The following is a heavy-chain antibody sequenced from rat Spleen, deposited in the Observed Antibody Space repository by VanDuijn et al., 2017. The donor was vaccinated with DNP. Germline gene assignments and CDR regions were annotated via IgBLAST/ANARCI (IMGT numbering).Heavy chain of an antibody. CDR1: GFTFSDYY. CDR3: ATHSLHFDH. V-gene: IGHV5-7*01. J-gene: IGHJ2*01. D-gene: IGHD1-7*01. Sequence: EVQLVESGGGVVQPGRSLKLSCAASGFTFSDYYMAWVRQAPTKGLEWVATILYDESTTYYGDSVKGRFTISRDNAKTTLYLQMDSLKSEDTATYHCATHSLHFDHWGQGVMVTVSS. CDR2: ILYDESTT.